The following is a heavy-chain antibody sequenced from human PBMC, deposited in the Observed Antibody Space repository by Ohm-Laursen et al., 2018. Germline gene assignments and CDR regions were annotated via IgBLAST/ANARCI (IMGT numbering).Heavy chain of an antibody. CDR3: ARPSLAYDSSGYYYDQDAFDI. CDR1: GFTFSSYS. D-gene: IGHD3-22*01. J-gene: IGHJ3*02. V-gene: IGHV3-7*01. Sequence: SLRLSCAASGFTFSSYSMNWVRQAPGKGLEWVANIKQDGSEKYYVDSVKGRFTISRDNAKNSLYLQMNSLRAEDTAVYYCARPSLAYDSSGYYYDQDAFDIWGQGTMVTVSS. CDR2: IKQDGSEK.